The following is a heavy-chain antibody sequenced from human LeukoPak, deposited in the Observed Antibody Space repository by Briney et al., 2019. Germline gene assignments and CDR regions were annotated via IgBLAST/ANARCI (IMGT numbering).Heavy chain of an antibody. CDR2: IYYSGST. D-gene: IGHD2-2*01. J-gene: IGHJ4*02. V-gene: IGHV4-39*01. CDR3: ARDYDDIVVVPAALTPSRFDY. Sequence: SSETLSLTCTVSGGSISSSSYYWGWIRQPPGKGLEWIGSIYYSGSTYYNPSLKSRVTISVDTSKNQFSLKLSSVTAADTAVYYCARDYDDIVVVPAALTPSRFDYWGQGTLVTVSS. CDR1: GGSISSSSYY.